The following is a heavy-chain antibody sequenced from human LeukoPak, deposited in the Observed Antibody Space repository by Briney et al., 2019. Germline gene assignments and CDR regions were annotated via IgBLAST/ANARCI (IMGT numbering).Heavy chain of an antibody. Sequence: PSETLSLTCTVSDYSISSGYYWGWIRQPPGKGLEWIGSIYHSGSTYYNPSLKSRVTISVDTSKNQFSLKLSSVTAPDTAVYYCARVQSDIVVVVAATNFDYWGQGTLVTVSS. CDR2: IYHSGST. D-gene: IGHD2-15*01. CDR1: DYSISSGYY. J-gene: IGHJ4*02. CDR3: ARVQSDIVVVVAATNFDY. V-gene: IGHV4-38-2*02.